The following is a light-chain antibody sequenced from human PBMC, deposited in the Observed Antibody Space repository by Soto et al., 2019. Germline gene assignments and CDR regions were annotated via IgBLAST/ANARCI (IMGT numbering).Light chain of an antibody. V-gene: IGKV1-39*01. CDR3: QQCDTTPIT. CDR1: QNIHTH. CDR2: TAS. J-gene: IGKJ5*01. Sequence: DIQMTQSPSSLSASVGDRVTITCRASQNIHTHLNWYQQKPGKAPKPLIYTASSLHSGVPSRCSGSASGTDFTLTISTLQTEDFATYYCQQCDTTPITFGQGTRLEIK.